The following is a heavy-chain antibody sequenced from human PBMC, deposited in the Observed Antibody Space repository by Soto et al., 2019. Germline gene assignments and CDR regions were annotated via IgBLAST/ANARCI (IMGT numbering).Heavy chain of an antibody. D-gene: IGHD3-22*01. Sequence: PVGSLRLSCAASGFTFSSYSMNWVRQAPGKGLEWVSSISSSSSYIYYADSVKGRFTISRDNAKNSLYLQMNSLRAEDTAVYYCARDYYDSSGYFNYYYYGMDVWGQGTTVTVSS. J-gene: IGHJ6*02. V-gene: IGHV3-21*01. CDR2: ISSSSSYI. CDR3: ARDYYDSSGYFNYYYYGMDV. CDR1: GFTFSSYS.